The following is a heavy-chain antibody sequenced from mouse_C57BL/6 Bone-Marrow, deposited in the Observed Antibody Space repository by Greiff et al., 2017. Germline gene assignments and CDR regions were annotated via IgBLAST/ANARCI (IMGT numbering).Heavy chain of an antibody. CDR2: INPNNGGT. V-gene: IGHV1-18*01. CDR1: GYTFTDYN. D-gene: IGHD2-3*01. J-gene: IGHJ4*01. CDR3: ARRGGDGYYYAMDY. Sequence: VQLQQSGPELVKPGASVKIPCKASGYTFTDYNMDWVKQSHGKSLEWIGDINPNNGGTIYNQKFKGKATLTVDKSSSTAYMELRSLTSEDTAVYYCARRGGDGYYYAMDYWGQGTSVTVSS.